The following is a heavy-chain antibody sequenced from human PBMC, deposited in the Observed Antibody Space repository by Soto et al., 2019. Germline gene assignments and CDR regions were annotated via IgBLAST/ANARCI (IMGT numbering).Heavy chain of an antibody. J-gene: IGHJ4*02. Sequence: SETLSLSCAVSGGTISSSNWWSWVRQPPGKGLEWIGVIYHSGSTNYNPSLKSRVTISVDKSKNKFYLQMSTVTAEDTAVCYWVGSCSSQGYWGQGTRVTVSS. CDR2: IYHSGST. CDR1: GGTISSSNW. D-gene: IGHD6-6*01. V-gene: IGHV4-4*02. CDR3: VGSCSSQGY.